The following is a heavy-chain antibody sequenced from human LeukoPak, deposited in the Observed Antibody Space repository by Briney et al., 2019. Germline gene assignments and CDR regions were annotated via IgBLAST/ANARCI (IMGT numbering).Heavy chain of an antibody. CDR2: TSLDGSTK. D-gene: IGHD7-27*01. V-gene: IGHV3-30-3*01. CDR1: GFSFTNYD. J-gene: IGHJ4*02. Sequence: GGSLRLSCVASGFSFTNYDIHWVRQAPGRGLEWVAVTSLDGSTKLYTDTVRGRFIISRDNSKNTLYLQMDSLRAEDTAGYYCARDLTLGKPDYFDHWGQGTLVTVSS. CDR3: ARDLTLGKPDYFDH.